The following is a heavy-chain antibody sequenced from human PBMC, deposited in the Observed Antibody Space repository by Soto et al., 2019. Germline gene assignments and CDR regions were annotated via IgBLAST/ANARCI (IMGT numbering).Heavy chain of an antibody. CDR2: ISYSGRP. CDR1: GDSISSGRYY. D-gene: IGHD3-16*01. V-gene: IGHV4-31*03. J-gene: IGHJ5*02. Sequence: QVQLRESGPGLVKPSQTLSLTCSVSGDSISSGRYYWSWIRQLPGRGLEWIGHISYSGRPYFNPSLRSRVTILADTSENQFSLELSSVTDADTAVYYCARDHWGAMAPNWFDPWGQGTLVTVSS. CDR3: ARDHWGAMAPNWFDP.